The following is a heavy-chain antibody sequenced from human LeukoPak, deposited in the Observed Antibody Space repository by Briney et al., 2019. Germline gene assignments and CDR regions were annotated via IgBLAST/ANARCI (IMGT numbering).Heavy chain of an antibody. CDR3: ARHAQSGYGRIDY. CDR1: GGSISSYY. J-gene: IGHJ4*02. CDR2: IYNSEST. V-gene: IGHV4-59*08. Sequence: PSVTLSLTCTVSGGSISSYYWSWLRQPPGKGLEWIGNIYNSESTNYNPSLKSRFTISVDTSKNQFSLKLSSMTAADTAVYYCARHAQSGYGRIDYWGQGTLVTVSS. D-gene: IGHD3-22*01.